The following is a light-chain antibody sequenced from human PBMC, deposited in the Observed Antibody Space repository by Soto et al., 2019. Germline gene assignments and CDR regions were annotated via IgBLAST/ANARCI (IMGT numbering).Light chain of an antibody. V-gene: IGKV3-11*01. CDR1: QSVGSY. CDR2: DAS. CDR3: QQRTSSWT. J-gene: IGKJ1*01. Sequence: EIVMTQSPATLSVSPGERATLSCRASQSVGSYLAWYQQKPGQAPRLLIYDASNRATGIPARFSGSGSGTDFTLTISSLEPGDFAVYYCQQRTSSWTFGQGTKVDIK.